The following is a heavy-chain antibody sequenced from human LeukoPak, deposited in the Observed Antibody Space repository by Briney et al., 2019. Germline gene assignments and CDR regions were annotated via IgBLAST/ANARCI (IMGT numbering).Heavy chain of an antibody. J-gene: IGHJ4*02. CDR1: GYTFTSYY. Sequence: ASVKVSCKASGYTFTSYYMHWVRQAPGQGLEWMGIINPSGGSTSYAQKFQGRVTMTRDTSTSTVYMELSSLRSEDTAVYYCARDRPNDYGDYYFDYWGQGTLVTVSS. CDR3: ARDRPNDYGDYYFDY. CDR2: INPSGGST. D-gene: IGHD4-17*01. V-gene: IGHV1-46*01.